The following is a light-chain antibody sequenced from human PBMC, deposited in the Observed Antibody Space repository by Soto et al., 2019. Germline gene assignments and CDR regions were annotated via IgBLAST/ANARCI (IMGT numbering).Light chain of an antibody. J-gene: IGKJ5*01. CDR1: QGIRND. CDR3: LQDYNYPIT. Sequence: AIQMTQSPSSLSASVGDRVTITCRASQGIRNDLNWYQQKAGKAPKLLIYAASSVQSGVPSRFSGSGSGTDFTLTISSLQPEDFATYYCLQDYNYPITFGQGTRLEIK. CDR2: AAS. V-gene: IGKV1-6*01.